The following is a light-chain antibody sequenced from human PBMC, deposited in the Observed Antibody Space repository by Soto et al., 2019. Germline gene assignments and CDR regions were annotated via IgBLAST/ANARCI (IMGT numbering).Light chain of an antibody. CDR1: QGIKNY. V-gene: IGKV1-27*01. J-gene: IGKJ4*01. CDR3: QRNYNAPFT. CDR2: AAS. Sequence: DIQVTQHPSSLSSSVGDRVTITCRASQGIKNYLAWYQQKPGETPKLLIYAASTVESGIPPRFSGSGSGTVFTLTINKLQPEDVATYYRQRNYNAPFTFGEGTKVEIK.